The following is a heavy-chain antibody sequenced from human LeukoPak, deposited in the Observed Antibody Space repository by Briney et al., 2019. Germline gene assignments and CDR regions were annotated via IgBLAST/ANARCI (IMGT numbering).Heavy chain of an antibody. Sequence: GGSLRLSCEASGFMFTSYALAWVRQSPGKGLEWVSGISGSATGSYYADSVQGRFTISRDNSKNTLSLQMNSLKVEDTALYYRARYCGGDCNYYYGLDVWGQGTTVIVSS. D-gene: IGHD2-21*02. V-gene: IGHV3-23*01. CDR3: ARYCGGDCNYYYGLDV. CDR2: ISGSATGS. J-gene: IGHJ6*02. CDR1: GFMFTSYA.